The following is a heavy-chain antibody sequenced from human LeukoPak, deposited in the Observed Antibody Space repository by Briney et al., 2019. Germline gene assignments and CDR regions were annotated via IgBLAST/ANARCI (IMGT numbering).Heavy chain of an antibody. CDR3: AKDTYYDILTGYPPIDY. D-gene: IGHD3-9*01. V-gene: IGHV3-23*01. J-gene: IGHJ4*02. CDR1: GFTFSSYA. Sequence: GGSLRLSCAASGFTFSSYAMSWVRQAPGKGLEWVSAISGSGGSTYYADSVKGRFTISRDKSKNTLYLQMNSLRAEDTAVYYCAKDTYYDILTGYPPIDYWGQGTLVTVSS. CDR2: ISGSGGST.